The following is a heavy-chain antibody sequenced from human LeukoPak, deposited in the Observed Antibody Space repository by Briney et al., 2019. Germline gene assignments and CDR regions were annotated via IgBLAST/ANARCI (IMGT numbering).Heavy chain of an antibody. J-gene: IGHJ3*02. CDR2: ISYDGSNK. CDR3: ANTLKEWLVLDAFDI. D-gene: IGHD6-19*01. V-gene: IGHV3-30*18. Sequence: GGSLRLSCAASGFTFSSYGMHWVRQAPGKGLEWVAVISYDGSNKYYADSVKGRFTISRDNSKNTLYLQMNSLRAEDTAVYYCANTLKEWLVLDAFDIWGQGTMVTVSS. CDR1: GFTFSSYG.